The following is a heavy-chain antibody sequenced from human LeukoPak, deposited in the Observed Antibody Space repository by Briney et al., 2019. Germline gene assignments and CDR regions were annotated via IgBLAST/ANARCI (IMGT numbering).Heavy chain of an antibody. V-gene: IGHV1-69*13. CDR2: IIPIFGTA. CDR1: GGTFSSYA. J-gene: IGHJ4*02. D-gene: IGHD6-19*01. Sequence: SVKVSCKASGGTFSSYAISWVRQAPGQGLEWMGGIIPIFGTANYAQKFQGRVTITADESTSTAYMELSSLRSEDTAVYYCARGNPYYQYSSGWYGVDYWGQGTLVTVSS. CDR3: ARGNPYYQYSSGWYGVDY.